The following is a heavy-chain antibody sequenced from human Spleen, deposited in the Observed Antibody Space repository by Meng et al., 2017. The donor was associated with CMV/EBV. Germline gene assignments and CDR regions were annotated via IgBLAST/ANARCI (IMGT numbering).Heavy chain of an antibody. Sequence: VESGGGLVQPGGVLRLSFAASGLPISNYWMSWVRQAPGKGLEWVANIKNDGSERYYVDSVKGRFSISRDNADNSLYLQMNNLRAEDTAVYYCRLGHYSQDWGQGTLVTVSS. D-gene: IGHD4-17*01. J-gene: IGHJ4*02. CDR3: RLGHYSQD. CDR1: GLPISNYW. CDR2: IKNDGSER. V-gene: IGHV3-7*02.